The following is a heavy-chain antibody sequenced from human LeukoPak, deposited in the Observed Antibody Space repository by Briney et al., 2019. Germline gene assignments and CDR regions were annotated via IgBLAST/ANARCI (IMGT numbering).Heavy chain of an antibody. CDR3: ARVGYSYGIDAFDV. D-gene: IGHD5-18*01. J-gene: IGHJ3*01. CDR1: GGSISSYS. CDR2: IYDSGST. V-gene: IGHV4-59*01. Sequence: SETLSLTCTVSGGSISSYSWSWIRQPPGKGLDWIGYIYDSGSTKYNPSLKSRVAISRDTSEHQFSLKLTSVTAADTAVYYCARVGYSYGIDAFDVWGQGAMVTVS.